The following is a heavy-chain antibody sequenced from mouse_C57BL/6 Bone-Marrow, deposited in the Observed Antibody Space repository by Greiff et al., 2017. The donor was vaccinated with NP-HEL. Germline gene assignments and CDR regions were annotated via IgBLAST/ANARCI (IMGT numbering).Heavy chain of an antibody. CDR1: GYAFSSSW. CDR3: ARDYSGSSYWYFDV. CDR2: IYPGDGDT. D-gene: IGHD1-1*01. Sequence: QVQLQQSGPELVKPGASVKISCKASGYAFSSSWMNWVKQRPGKGLEWIGRIYPGDGDTNYNGKFKGKATLTADKSSSTAYMQLSSLTSEDSAVYFCARDYSGSSYWYFDVWGTGTTVTVSS. J-gene: IGHJ1*03. V-gene: IGHV1-82*01.